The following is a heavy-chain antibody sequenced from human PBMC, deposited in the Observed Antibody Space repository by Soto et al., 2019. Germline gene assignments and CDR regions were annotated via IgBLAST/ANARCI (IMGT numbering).Heavy chain of an antibody. Sequence: QVTLKESGPTLVKPTQTRTLTCAFSGFSLRTNGVVVGWLRQPPGKALVWLALIYWDGYKNYSPSLESRLTITEDTSKNEVVITVTNMDPVDTATYYCAHKGGGDRILDYWGQGTLVSVSS. V-gene: IGHV2-5*02. CDR3: AHKGGGDRILDY. J-gene: IGHJ4*02. CDR2: IYWDGYK. D-gene: IGHD2-21*01. CDR1: GFSLRTNGVV.